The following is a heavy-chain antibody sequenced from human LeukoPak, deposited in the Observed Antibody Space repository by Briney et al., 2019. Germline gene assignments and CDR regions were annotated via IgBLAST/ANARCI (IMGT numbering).Heavy chain of an antibody. D-gene: IGHD3-22*01. J-gene: IGHJ4*02. CDR3: ARDPRLTNYYDRSGYYGDYFDD. CDR2: INPSGGST. Sequence: ASVKVSCKASGYTFTSYYMHWVRQAPGQGLEWMGIINPSGGSTSYAQKFQGRVTMTRDTSTSTAYMELRSLRSDDTAVYYCARDPRLTNYYDRSGYYGDYFDDWGQETLVTVSS. CDR1: GYTFTSYY. V-gene: IGHV1-46*01.